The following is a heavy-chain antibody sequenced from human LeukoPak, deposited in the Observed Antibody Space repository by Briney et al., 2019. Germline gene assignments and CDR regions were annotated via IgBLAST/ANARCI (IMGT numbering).Heavy chain of an antibody. CDR3: TRRAARWQFDL. CDR1: GFNFDDYA. V-gene: IGHV3-9*01. CDR2: INWKTGNG. Sequence: PGRSLRLSCAVSGFNFDDYAMHGVRHAPGRGLEWVSGINWKTGNGIYADSVKGRFTISRDNAKNSLYLQMSSLRAEDTALYYCTRRAARWQFDLWGRGTLLTVSS. D-gene: IGHD5-24*01. J-gene: IGHJ2*01.